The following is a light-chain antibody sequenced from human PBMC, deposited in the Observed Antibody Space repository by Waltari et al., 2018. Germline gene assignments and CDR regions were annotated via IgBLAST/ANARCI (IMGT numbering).Light chain of an antibody. J-gene: IGLJ1*01. CDR1: KLGEKY. CDR3: QAWDSSSYV. V-gene: IGLV3-1*01. Sequence: YELTPPPSVSVSPGQTASVTCSGDKLGEKYTCWYQQKPGQSPVLVMYQDNKRPSGIPERFSGSNSGNTATLTISGTQGMDEADYYCQAWDSSSYVFGTGTKVTVL. CDR2: QDN.